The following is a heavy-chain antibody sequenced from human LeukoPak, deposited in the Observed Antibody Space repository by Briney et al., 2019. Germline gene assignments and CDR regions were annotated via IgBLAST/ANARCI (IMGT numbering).Heavy chain of an antibody. Sequence: GGSLRLSCAASGFTFRSYWMHWVRQASGKGLEWVGRIRGKPNSYATDYAASVKGRFTISRDDSKNTAYLQMNSLKTEDTAVYYCTRPYTSGWYWFDPWGQGTLVTVSS. CDR3: TRPYTSGWYWFDP. J-gene: IGHJ5*02. CDR2: IRGKPNSYAT. CDR1: GFTFRSYW. V-gene: IGHV3-73*01. D-gene: IGHD6-19*01.